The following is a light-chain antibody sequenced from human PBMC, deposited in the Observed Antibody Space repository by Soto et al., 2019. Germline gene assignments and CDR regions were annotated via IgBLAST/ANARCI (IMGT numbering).Light chain of an antibody. CDR3: QSYDSSLSGSV. J-gene: IGLJ3*02. CDR2: GNS. V-gene: IGLV1-40*01. CDR1: SSYIGAGYD. Sequence: QSVLTQSPSVSGAPGQRVTISCTGSSSYIGAGYDVHWYQQLPGTAPKLLIYGNSNRPSGVPDRFSGSKSGTSASLAITGLQAEDEADYYCQSYDSSLSGSVFGGGTKLTVL.